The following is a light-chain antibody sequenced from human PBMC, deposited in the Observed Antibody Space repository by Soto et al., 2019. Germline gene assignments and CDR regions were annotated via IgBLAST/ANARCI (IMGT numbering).Light chain of an antibody. CDR2: GAS. Sequence: EILLPQYPGTLSLSPGVRATPSCRASQSVSTNLAWYQQKPGQAPRLLIYGASTRATGIPARFSGSGSGTEFTLTISSLQSEDFAVYYCQQRSNWPPTFGQGTRLEIK. CDR1: QSVSTN. J-gene: IGKJ5*01. CDR3: QQRSNWPPT. V-gene: IGKV3-15*01.